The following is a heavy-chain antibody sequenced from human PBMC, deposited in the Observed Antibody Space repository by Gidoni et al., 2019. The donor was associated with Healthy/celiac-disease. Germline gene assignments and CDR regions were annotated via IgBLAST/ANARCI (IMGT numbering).Heavy chain of an antibody. CDR1: GYTFTSYG. CDR3: ARETRPIHSSGWPPWFDP. D-gene: IGHD6-19*01. J-gene: IGHJ5*02. Sequence: QVQLVQSGAEVKKTGASVKVYCKASGYTFTSYGTSWLRQAPGQGLAWMGWICASNGNTNYAQKLQGRVTMTPDTSTSTAYMELRSLRSDDTAVYYCARETRPIHSSGWPPWFDPWGQGTLVTVSS. CDR2: ICASNGNT. V-gene: IGHV1-18*01.